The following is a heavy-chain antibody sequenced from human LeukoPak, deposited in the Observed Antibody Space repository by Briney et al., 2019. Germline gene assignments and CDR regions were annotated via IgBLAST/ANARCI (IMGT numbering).Heavy chain of an antibody. V-gene: IGHV3-23*01. Sequence: GGSLRLSCAASGFTFSSYAMSWVRQAPGKGLEWVSAISGSGGSTYYADSVKGRFTISRDNSKDTLYLQMNSLRAEDTAVYYCAKDRGLRYFDWPNFDYWGQGTLVTVSS. CDR3: AKDRGLRYFDWPNFDY. CDR2: ISGSGGST. J-gene: IGHJ4*02. D-gene: IGHD3-9*01. CDR1: GFTFSSYA.